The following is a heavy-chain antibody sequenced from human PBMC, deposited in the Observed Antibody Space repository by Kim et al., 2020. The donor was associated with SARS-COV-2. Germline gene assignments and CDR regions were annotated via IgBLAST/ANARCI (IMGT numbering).Heavy chain of an antibody. V-gene: IGHV3-30-3*01. D-gene: IGHD3-22*01. Sequence: GGSLRLSCAASGFTFSSYAMHWVRQAPGKGLEWVAVISYDGSNKYYADSVKGRFTISRDNSKNTLYLQMNSLRAEDTAVYYCARGSTYYYDSSGPIDYWGQGTLVTVSS. CDR3: ARGSTYYYDSSGPIDY. CDR2: ISYDGSNK. J-gene: IGHJ4*02. CDR1: GFTFSSYA.